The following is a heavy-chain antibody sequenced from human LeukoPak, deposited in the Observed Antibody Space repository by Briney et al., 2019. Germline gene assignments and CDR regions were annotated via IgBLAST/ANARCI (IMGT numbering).Heavy chain of an antibody. V-gene: IGHV1-8*01. CDR3: ARWRVGLDV. D-gene: IGHD3-3*01. CDR2: MNPNSGST. Sequence: ASVKVSCKVPGYAITNFDINWVRQDTGQGLEWMGWMNPNSGSTGFAQKFQGRVTMTRNTSISTAYLEITALRPEDTAVYYCARWRVGLDVWGQGTTVTVSS. J-gene: IGHJ6*02. CDR1: GYAITNFD.